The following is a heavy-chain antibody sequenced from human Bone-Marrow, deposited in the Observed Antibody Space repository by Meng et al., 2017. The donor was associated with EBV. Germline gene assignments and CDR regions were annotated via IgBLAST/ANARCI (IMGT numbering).Heavy chain of an antibody. D-gene: IGHD5-24*01. CDR1: GFTFSSYG. Sequence: QVQLLESGGGVVEPGRSLRLACAASGFTFSSYGMNWVRQAPGKGLEWVAVISFDGIRKDYADSVKGRFTISRDNPKNTLFLQMNSLRTDDTAVYYCAKDCVEMATFFDYWGQGALVTVSS. J-gene: IGHJ4*02. V-gene: IGHV3-30*18. CDR3: AKDCVEMATFFDY. CDR2: ISFDGIRK.